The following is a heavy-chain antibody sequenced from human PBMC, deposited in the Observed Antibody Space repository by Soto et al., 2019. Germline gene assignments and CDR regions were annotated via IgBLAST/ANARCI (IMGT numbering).Heavy chain of an antibody. Sequence: GASVKVSCKASGGTFSSYAISWVRQAPGQGLEWMGGIIPIFDTANYAQNFQGRVTITADESTSTAYMELSSLRSEDTAVYYCARKGAGDYGDSVDYWGQGPLVTV. CDR1: GGTFSSYA. D-gene: IGHD4-17*01. CDR2: IIPIFDTA. CDR3: ARKGAGDYGDSVDY. J-gene: IGHJ4*02. V-gene: IGHV1-69*13.